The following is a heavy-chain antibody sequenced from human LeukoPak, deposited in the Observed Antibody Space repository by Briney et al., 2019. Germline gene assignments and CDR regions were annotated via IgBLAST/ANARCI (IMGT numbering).Heavy chain of an antibody. CDR2: ISANNGNT. J-gene: IGHJ4*02. D-gene: IGHD5-12*01. V-gene: IGHV1-18*01. CDR1: GGTFSSSA. Sequence: TSVKVSCKTSGGTFSSSAITWVRQAPGQGLEWMGWISANNGNTNYAQKLQGRVTMTTDTSTSTAYMELRSLRSDDTAVYYCARGDSGYDFAPFDYWGQGTLVTVSS. CDR3: ARGDSGYDFAPFDY.